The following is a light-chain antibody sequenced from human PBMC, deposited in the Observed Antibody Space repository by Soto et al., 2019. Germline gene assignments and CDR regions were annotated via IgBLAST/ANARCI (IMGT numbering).Light chain of an antibody. CDR3: QTWGTGIHVV. CDR1: SGHSSYA. J-gene: IGLJ2*01. Sequence: QSVLTQSPSASASLGASVKLTCTLSSGHSSYAIAWHQQQPEKGPRYFMKLNSDGSHSKVDGIPDRFSGSSSGAERYLTISSLQSEDEADYYCQTWGTGIHVVFGGGTKLTVL. CDR2: LNSDGSH. V-gene: IGLV4-69*01.